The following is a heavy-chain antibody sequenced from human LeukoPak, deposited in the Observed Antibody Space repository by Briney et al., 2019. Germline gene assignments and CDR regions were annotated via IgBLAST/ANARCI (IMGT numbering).Heavy chain of an antibody. D-gene: IGHD3-22*01. CDR2: IYYSGST. CDR3: ASIDYDSSGYYFDY. J-gene: IGHJ4*02. Sequence: KSSETLSLTCTVSGGSISSYYWSWIRQPPGKGQEWIGYIYYSGSTNYNPSLKSRVTISVDTSKNQFSLKLSSVTAADTAVYYCASIDYDSSGYYFDYWGQGTLVTVSS. CDR1: GGSISSYY. V-gene: IGHV4-59*01.